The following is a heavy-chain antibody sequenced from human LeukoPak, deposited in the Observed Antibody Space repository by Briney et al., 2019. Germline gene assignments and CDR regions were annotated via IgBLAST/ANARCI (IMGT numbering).Heavy chain of an antibody. CDR1: GFTFSSYG. CDR2: IWYDGSNK. D-gene: IGHD5-12*01. J-gene: IGHJ4*02. Sequence: GGSLRLSCAASGFTFSSYGMHWVRQAPGKGLEWVAVIWYDGSNKYYADSVKGRFTISRDNSKNTLYLQMNSLRAEDTAVYYCAREGQMVSGYDPPDFDYWGQGTLVTVSS. V-gene: IGHV3-33*01. CDR3: AREGQMVSGYDPPDFDY.